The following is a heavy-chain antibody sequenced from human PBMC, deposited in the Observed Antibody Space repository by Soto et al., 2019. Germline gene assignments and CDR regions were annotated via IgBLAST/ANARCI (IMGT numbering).Heavy chain of an antibody. CDR1: GGSISSGNSYA. Sequence: LSLTCAVSGGSISSGNSYAWSWIRQPPGQGLEWIGSISHTGSTSYNPSLKGRVTMSVDKSKNQFSLRLSSLSAADTAVYYCARAASPYFDLLSAFHPWGQGTLVTVSS. CDR3: ARAASPYFDLLSAFHP. J-gene: IGHJ5*02. CDR2: ISHTGST. V-gene: IGHV4-30-2*01. D-gene: IGHD3-9*01.